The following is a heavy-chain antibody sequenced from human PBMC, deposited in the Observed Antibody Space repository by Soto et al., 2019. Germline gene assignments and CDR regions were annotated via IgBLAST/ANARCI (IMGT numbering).Heavy chain of an antibody. CDR3: AHPRGFGVFDAYDF. V-gene: IGHV3-23*01. D-gene: IGHD2-15*01. CDR1: GYTFSTYA. J-gene: IGHJ3*01. CDR2: ISGSGGNT. Sequence: PVGSLRLSCAVCGYTFSTYAMSWVRQAPGKGLEWVSAISGSGGNTFYADSVKGRFTISRDNSINTLYLQMNSLRTEDTAVYYCAHPRGFGVFDAYDFWGQGTMVTGSS.